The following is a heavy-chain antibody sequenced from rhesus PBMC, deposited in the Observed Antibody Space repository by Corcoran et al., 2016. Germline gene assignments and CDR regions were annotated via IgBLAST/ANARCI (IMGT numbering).Heavy chain of an antibody. D-gene: IGHD3-9*01. CDR2: ISCSGWST. CDR3: ARDQEDDYGYYYTTLFDY. Sequence: QLQLQESGPGLVKPSETLSLTCAVSGGSISSNYWSWIRQPPGKGLEWIGRISCSGWSTDYNPSLKSRVTISTDTSKNQFSLKLSSVTAADTAVYYCARDQEDDYGYYYTTLFDYWGQGVLVTVSS. J-gene: IGHJ4*01. CDR1: GGSISSNY. V-gene: IGHV4-173*01.